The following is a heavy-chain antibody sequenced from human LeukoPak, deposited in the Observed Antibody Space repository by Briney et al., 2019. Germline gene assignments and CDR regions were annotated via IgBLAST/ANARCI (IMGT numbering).Heavy chain of an antibody. J-gene: IGHJ6*03. V-gene: IGHV4-34*01. CDR2: VNPSGST. D-gene: IGHD3-22*01. CDR3: ARRAPKHYYHSTGSTPPRGYYYYMDA. CDR1: GGSFSGYY. Sequence: SETMSLTWAVCGGSFSGYYGSWIRQLPLKERDCLGEVNPSGSTNVNPSLKSRVTISVDTSKNQSSLKLSSVTAPDTAVYYCARRAPKHYYHSTGSTPPRGYYYYMDAWGNGPPVTVSS.